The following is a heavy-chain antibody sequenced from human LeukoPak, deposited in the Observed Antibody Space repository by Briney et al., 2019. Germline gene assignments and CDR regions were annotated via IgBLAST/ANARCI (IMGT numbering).Heavy chain of an antibody. V-gene: IGHV3-48*01. CDR2: ISSSGSTI. Sequence: GGSLRLSCAAPGFTLRTYWMNWVRQAPGKGVEWVSYISSSGSTISYADSVKGRFTISRDNAKNSLYLQMNSLRAEDTAVYYCARGTVGIDYWGQGTLVTVSS. J-gene: IGHJ4*02. CDR3: ARGTVGIDY. D-gene: IGHD4-23*01. CDR1: GFTLRTYW.